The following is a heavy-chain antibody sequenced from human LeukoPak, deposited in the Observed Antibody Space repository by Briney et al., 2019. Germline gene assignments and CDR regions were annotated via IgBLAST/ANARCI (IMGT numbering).Heavy chain of an antibody. Sequence: PSETPSLTCTVSGGSISSYYWSWIRQPPGKGLEWIGYIYYSGSTNYNPSLKSRVTISVDTSKNQFSLKLSSVTAADTAVYYCARDRYYYDSSGYYPHAFDIWGQGTMVTVSS. V-gene: IGHV4-59*01. D-gene: IGHD3-22*01. CDR1: GGSISSYY. J-gene: IGHJ3*02. CDR2: IYYSGST. CDR3: ARDRYYYDSSGYYPHAFDI.